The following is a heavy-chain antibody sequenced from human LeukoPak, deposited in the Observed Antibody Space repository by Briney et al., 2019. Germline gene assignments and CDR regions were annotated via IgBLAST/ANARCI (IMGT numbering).Heavy chain of an antibody. CDR1: GSIFSDYY. V-gene: IGHV3-11*01. CDR2: ISNKGSSSTT. CDR3: AKDILAAGLFFDY. D-gene: IGHD6-13*01. J-gene: IGHJ4*02. Sequence: PGGSLRLSCAASGSIFSDYYMGWVRQAPGKGLEWVSYISNKGSSSTTYYADSVKGRFTISRDDAQNSLYLQMNSLRADDTAVYYCAKDILAAGLFFDYWGQGILVTVSS.